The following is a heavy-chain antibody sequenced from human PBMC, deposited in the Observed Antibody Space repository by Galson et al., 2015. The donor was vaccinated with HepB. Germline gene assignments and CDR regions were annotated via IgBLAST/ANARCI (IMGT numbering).Heavy chain of an antibody. Sequence: SLRLSCAASGFTFSSYGMHWVRQAPGKGLEWVAVISYDGSNKYYADSVKGRFTISRDNSKNTLYLQMNSLRAEDTAVYYCAKDRGDRYYYYGMDVWGQGTTVTVSS. J-gene: IGHJ6*02. CDR1: GFTFSSYG. V-gene: IGHV3-30*18. D-gene: IGHD2-21*01. CDR2: ISYDGSNK. CDR3: AKDRGDRYYYYGMDV.